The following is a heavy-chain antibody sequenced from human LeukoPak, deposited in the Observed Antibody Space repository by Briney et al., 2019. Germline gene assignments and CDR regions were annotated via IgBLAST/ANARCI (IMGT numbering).Heavy chain of an antibody. V-gene: IGHV7-4-1*02. Sequence: ASVKVSCKASGYTFTSYAMNWVRQAPGQGLEWLGWMNTNTGNPTYAQGFTGRFVFSLDTSVSTAYLQISSLKAEDTAVYYWARDEWGWLQSLRGYYYYMDVWGKGTTVTVSS. D-gene: IGHD5-24*01. CDR1: GYTFTSYA. CDR2: MNTNTGNP. CDR3: ARDEWGWLQSLRGYYYYMDV. J-gene: IGHJ6*03.